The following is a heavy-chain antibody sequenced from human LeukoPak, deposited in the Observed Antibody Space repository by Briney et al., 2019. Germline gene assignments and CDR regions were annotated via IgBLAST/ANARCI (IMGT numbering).Heavy chain of an antibody. D-gene: IGHD5-12*01. J-gene: IGHJ4*02. CDR3: ARGYSGWYNDY. Sequence: GGSLRLSCAVSGFTFCNSYMSWVRQAPGKGLEWGSVIYSGGGTYYSDSAKEGVTISRDNSEKTLYLQKKSMRTEEKTLYYCARGYSGWYNDYWGQGTLVTVSS. V-gene: IGHV3-66*01. CDR2: IYSGGGT. CDR1: GFTFCNSY.